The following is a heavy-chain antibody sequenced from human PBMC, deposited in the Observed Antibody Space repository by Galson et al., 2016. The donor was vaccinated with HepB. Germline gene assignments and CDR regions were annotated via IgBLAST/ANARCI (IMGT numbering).Heavy chain of an antibody. V-gene: IGHV3-11*06. Sequence: SLRLSCAASGLSVSTNYMSWVRQAPGKGLEWVSSIGSRRSYTNYADSVKGRFTISRDNARNSLYLQMNSLRAVDTAVYYCARHGSNSYYYMDVWGKGTTVTVSS. D-gene: IGHD4-11*01. CDR1: GLSVSTNY. J-gene: IGHJ6*03. CDR3: ARHGSNSYYYMDV. CDR2: IGSRRSYT.